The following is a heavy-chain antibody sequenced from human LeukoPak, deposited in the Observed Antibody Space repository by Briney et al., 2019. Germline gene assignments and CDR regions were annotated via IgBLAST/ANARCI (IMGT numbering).Heavy chain of an antibody. CDR3: ARVYGSGSYKWFDP. D-gene: IGHD3-10*01. CDR1: GGSISSYY. V-gene: IGHV4-59*12. J-gene: IGHJ5*02. Sequence: SETLSLTCTVSGGSISSYYWSWIRQPPGKGLEWIGYIYYSGSTNYNPSLKSRVTMSVDTSKNQFSLKLSSVTAADTAVYYCARVYGSGSYKWFDPWGQGTLVTVSS. CDR2: IYYSGST.